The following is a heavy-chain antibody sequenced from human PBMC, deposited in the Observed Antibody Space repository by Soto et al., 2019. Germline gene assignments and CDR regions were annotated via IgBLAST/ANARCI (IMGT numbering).Heavy chain of an antibody. D-gene: IGHD1-1*01. CDR2: IIPIFGTA. J-gene: IGHJ4*02. CDR3: ARVRQTTQSGPYDY. Sequence: GASVKVSCKASGGTFSSYAISWVRQAPGQGLEWMGGIIPIFGTANYAQKFQGRVTITADESTSTAYMELSSLRSEDMAVYYCARVRQTTQSGPYDYWGQGTLVTVSS. CDR1: GGTFSSYA. V-gene: IGHV1-69*13.